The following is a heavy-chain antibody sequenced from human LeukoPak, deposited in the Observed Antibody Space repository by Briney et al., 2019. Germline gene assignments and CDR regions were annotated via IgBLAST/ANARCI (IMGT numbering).Heavy chain of an antibody. CDR1: GYTFTSYA. Sequence: ASVKVSCKASGYTFTSYAMHWVRQAPGQRLEWMGWINAGNGNTKYSQKFQGRVTITRDTSASTAYMELSSLRSEDTAVYYCAREEYYYDSSGYYMYWGQGTLVAVSS. CDR3: AREEYYYDSSGYYMY. J-gene: IGHJ4*02. D-gene: IGHD3-22*01. CDR2: INAGNGNT. V-gene: IGHV1-3*01.